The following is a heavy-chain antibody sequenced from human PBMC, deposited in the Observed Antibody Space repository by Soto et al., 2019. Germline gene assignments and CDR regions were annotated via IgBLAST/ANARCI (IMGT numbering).Heavy chain of an antibody. CDR1: GYSFTSYW. Sequence: PGESLKISCKGSGYSFTSYWISWVRQMPGKGLEWMGRIDPSDSYTNYSPSFQGHVTISADKSISTAYLQWSSLKASDTAMYYCARTIGYSYGYDYYYGMDVWGQGTTVTV. CDR2: IDPSDSYT. D-gene: IGHD5-18*01. CDR3: ARTIGYSYGYDYYYGMDV. V-gene: IGHV5-10-1*01. J-gene: IGHJ6*02.